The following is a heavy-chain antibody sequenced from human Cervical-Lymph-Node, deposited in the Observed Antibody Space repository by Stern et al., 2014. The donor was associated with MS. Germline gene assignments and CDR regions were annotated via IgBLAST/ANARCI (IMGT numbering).Heavy chain of an antibody. CDR3: ATRNIGTRGY. CDR2: IYSGGNT. J-gene: IGHJ4*02. V-gene: IGHV3-66*02. Sequence: EVQLVESGGGLVQPGGSLRLSCAASGFTVSNNYMTWVRQGPGMGLEWASLIYSGGNTYYADSVKGRFTISRDNSKNTLYLQMNSLRPEDTAVYYCATRNIGTRGYWGQGALVTVSS. CDR1: GFTVSNNY. D-gene: IGHD6-6*01.